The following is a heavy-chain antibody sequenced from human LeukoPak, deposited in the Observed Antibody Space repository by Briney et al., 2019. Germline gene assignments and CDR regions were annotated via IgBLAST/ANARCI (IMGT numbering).Heavy chain of an antibody. CDR2: ISSSTSYI. CDR3: VGIAAAGTGWFDP. CDR1: GFTFSSYS. D-gene: IGHD6-13*01. V-gene: IGHV3-21*01. J-gene: IGHJ5*02. Sequence: GGSLRLSCAASGFTFSSYSMNWVRQAPGKGLEWVSSISSSTSYIYYADSVKGRFTVSRDNAKNSPYLQMNSLRAEDTAVYYCVGIAAAGTGWFDPWGQGTLVTVSS.